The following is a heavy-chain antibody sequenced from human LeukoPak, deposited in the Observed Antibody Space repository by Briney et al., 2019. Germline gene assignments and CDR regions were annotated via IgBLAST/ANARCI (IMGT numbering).Heavy chain of an antibody. V-gene: IGHV3-48*04. CDR3: ARDQGGGYSYGWQSFDY. J-gene: IGHJ4*02. CDR1: GFTFSSYS. Sequence: PGGSLRLSCAASGFTFSSYSMNWVRQAPGKGLELVSYISSSSSTIYYADSVKGRFTISRDNAKNSLYLQMNSLRAEDTAVYYCARDQGGGYSYGWQSFDYWGQGTLVTVSS. CDR2: ISSSSSTI. D-gene: IGHD5-18*01.